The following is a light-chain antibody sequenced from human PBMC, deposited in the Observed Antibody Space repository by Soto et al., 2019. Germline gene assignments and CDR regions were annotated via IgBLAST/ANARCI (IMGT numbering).Light chain of an antibody. CDR1: QSVRSN. Sequence: EIVMTQSPATMSVSPGERATLSCRASQSVRSNLAWYQQKPGQAPRLLIYGASTRATGIPARFSGSGSGTEFTLTVSSLQSEDFAVYYCQQYKTWPLTFGGGTRVEI. CDR2: GAS. J-gene: IGKJ4*01. CDR3: QQYKTWPLT. V-gene: IGKV3-15*01.